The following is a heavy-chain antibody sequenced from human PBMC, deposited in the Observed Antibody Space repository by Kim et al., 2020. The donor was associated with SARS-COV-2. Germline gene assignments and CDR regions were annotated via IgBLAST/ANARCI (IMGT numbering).Heavy chain of an antibody. CDR3: ARVCTGSFDY. Sequence: NTNYAQKLQGRVPMTTDPSTSTDYLELRSLRSDDTAVYYCARVCTGSFDYWGQGTLVTVSS. J-gene: IGHJ4*02. CDR2: NT. D-gene: IGHD2-8*02. V-gene: IGHV1-18*01.